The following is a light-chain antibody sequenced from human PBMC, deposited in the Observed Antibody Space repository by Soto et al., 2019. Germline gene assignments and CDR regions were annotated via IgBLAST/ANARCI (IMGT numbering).Light chain of an antibody. CDR1: QSVSSY. V-gene: IGKV3-20*01. J-gene: IGKJ1*01. CDR2: GAS. Sequence: EIVLTQSPGTLSLSPGEGATLSCRASQSVSSYLAWYQQKPGQAPRLLIYGASSRATGIPDRFSGSGSGTDFTLTISRLEPEYFVVYYCQQFGGSPQTFGQGTKVEIK. CDR3: QQFGGSPQT.